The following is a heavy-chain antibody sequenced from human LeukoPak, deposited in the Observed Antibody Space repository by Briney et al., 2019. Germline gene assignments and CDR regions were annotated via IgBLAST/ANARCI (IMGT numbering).Heavy chain of an antibody. CDR3: ARGPTAVTSPHFDY. D-gene: IGHD4-17*01. CDR2: ISGSGGST. CDR1: GFTFSSYA. J-gene: IGHJ4*02. Sequence: GGSLRLSCAASGFTFSSYAMTWVRQAPGKGLEWVSGISGSGGSTYYADSVKGRFTISRDNAKNSLYLQTNSLRAEDTAVYYCARGPTAVTSPHFDYWGQGTLVTVSS. V-gene: IGHV3-23*01.